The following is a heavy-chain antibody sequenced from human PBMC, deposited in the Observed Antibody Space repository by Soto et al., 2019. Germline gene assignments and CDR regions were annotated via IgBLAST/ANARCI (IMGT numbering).Heavy chain of an antibody. Sequence: SETLSLTCIVSGGSVRSGSYYWSWIRQPPGKGLEWIGYIYYSGSTNYNPSLKSRVTMSIDTSKNQFSLNLSSVTAADTAVYFCASSKYDVVAGSVWFDPWGQGTLVTVSS. CDR2: IYYSGST. D-gene: IGHD2-21*01. CDR3: ASSKYDVVAGSVWFDP. CDR1: GGSVRSGSYY. J-gene: IGHJ5*02. V-gene: IGHV4-61*01.